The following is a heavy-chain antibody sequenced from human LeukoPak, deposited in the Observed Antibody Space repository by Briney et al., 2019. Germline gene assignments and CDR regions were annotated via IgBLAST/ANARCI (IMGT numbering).Heavy chain of an antibody. J-gene: IGHJ3*02. CDR3: ARVPPIAGYSSSWYLGAFDI. V-gene: IGHV4-30-4*01. CDR2: IYYSGST. Sequence: SQTLSLTCTVSGGSISSGDYYWSWIRQPPGKDLEWIGYIYYSGSTYYNPSLKSRVTISVDTSKNQFSLKLSSVTAADTAVYYCARVPPIAGYSSSWYLGAFDIWGQGTMVTVSS. CDR1: GGSISSGDYY. D-gene: IGHD6-13*01.